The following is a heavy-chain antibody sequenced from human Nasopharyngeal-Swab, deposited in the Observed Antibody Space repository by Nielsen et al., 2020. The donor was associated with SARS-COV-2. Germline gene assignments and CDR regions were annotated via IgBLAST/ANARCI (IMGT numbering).Heavy chain of an antibody. Sequence: SLTLASVASGLTSTTSCTHWVRQTPGGGLVWVARVNGDGTLITYADSVKGRFTISRDNSKNPIYLQMDRLRVEDTAVYYCARESSAADYWGQGTLVTVSS. D-gene: IGHD6-13*01. CDR1: GLTSTTSC. CDR3: ARESSAADY. CDR2: VNGDGTLI. V-gene: IGHV3-74*03. J-gene: IGHJ1*01.